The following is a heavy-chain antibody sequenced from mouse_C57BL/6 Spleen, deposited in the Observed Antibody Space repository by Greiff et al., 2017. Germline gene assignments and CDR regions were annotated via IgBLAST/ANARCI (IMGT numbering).Heavy chain of an antibody. CDR1: GYTFTSYW. V-gene: IGHV1-61*01. CDR2: IYPSDSET. J-gene: IGHJ2*01. Sequence: VQLQQPGAELVRPGSSVKLSCKASGYTFTSYWMDWVKQRPGQGLEWIGNIYPSDSETHYNQKFKDKATLTVDKSSSTAYMQLSSLTSEDSAVYYCARFSDYDLDYWGQGTTLTVSS. CDR3: ARFSDYDLDY. D-gene: IGHD2-4*01.